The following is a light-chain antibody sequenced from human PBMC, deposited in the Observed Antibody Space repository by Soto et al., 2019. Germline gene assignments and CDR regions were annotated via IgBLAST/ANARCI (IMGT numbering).Light chain of an antibody. V-gene: IGKV3-15*01. CDR2: AAS. J-gene: IGKJ1*01. CDR1: QSVRSN. CDR3: QQYNDWWT. Sequence: VMTQSPATQYEFQGDRATLSCRASQSVRSNLAWYQQKPGQAPRLLIYAASTRATGIPARFSGSGSGTEFTLTISSLQSEDCAVYYCQQYNDWWTFGQGTKVDIK.